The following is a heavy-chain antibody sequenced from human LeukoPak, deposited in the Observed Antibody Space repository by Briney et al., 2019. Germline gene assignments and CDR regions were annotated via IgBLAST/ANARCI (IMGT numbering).Heavy chain of an antibody. D-gene: IGHD2-2*01. V-gene: IGHV4-34*01. J-gene: IGHJ3*02. CDR2: INHSGGT. CDR1: GGSFSGYY. Sequence: SETLSLTCAVYGGSFSGYYWSWIRQPPGKGLEWIGEINHSGGTNYNPSLKSRVTISVDTSKNQFSLKLSSVTAADTAVYYCARHARGVVVVPAAMSKRWWSAFDIWGQGTMVTVSS. CDR3: ARHARGVVVVPAAMSKRWWSAFDI.